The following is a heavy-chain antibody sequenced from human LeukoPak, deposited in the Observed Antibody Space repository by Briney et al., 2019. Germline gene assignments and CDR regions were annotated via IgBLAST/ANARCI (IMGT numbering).Heavy chain of an antibody. Sequence: GGSLRLSCAASGFTFSSYAMHWVRQAPGKGLEWVAVISYDGSNKYYADSVKGRFTISRDNSKNTLYLQMNSLRAEDTAVYYCARDLRSGYSARARLGELSDSWGQGTLVTVSS. CDR3: ARDLRSGYSARARLGELSDS. CDR2: ISYDGSNK. V-gene: IGHV3-30*04. D-gene: IGHD3-16*02. CDR1: GFTFSSYA. J-gene: IGHJ4*02.